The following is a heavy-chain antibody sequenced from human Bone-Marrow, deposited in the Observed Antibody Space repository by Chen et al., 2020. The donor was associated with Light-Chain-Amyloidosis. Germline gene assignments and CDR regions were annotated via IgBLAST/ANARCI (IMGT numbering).Heavy chain of an antibody. Sequence: QLQLVESGGGVVQPGRSLRLPCAASGFTFSSYGMHWVRQAPGKGLEWVAVIWYDGSNKYYADSVKGRFTISRDNSKNTLYLQRNSLRAEDTAVYYCAGSPAGHDAFDIWGQGTMVTVSS. J-gene: IGHJ3*02. V-gene: IGHV3-33*01. CDR2: IWYDGSNK. CDR3: AGSPAGHDAFDI. D-gene: IGHD3-10*01. CDR1: GFTFSSYG.